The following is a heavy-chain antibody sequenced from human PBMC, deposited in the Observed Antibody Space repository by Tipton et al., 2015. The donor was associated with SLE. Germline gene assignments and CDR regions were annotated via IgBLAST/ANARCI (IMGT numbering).Heavy chain of an antibody. J-gene: IGHJ5*02. V-gene: IGHV4-39*07. D-gene: IGHD3-10*01. Sequence: TLSLTCTVSGGSISSSSYYWGWIRQPPGKGLEWIGNMYYTGSTYYNPSLKSRVTISVDTSKNQFSLKLSSVTAADTAVYYCASRGDGRGTWFDPWGQGTLVTVSS. CDR3: ASRGDGRGTWFDP. CDR1: GGSISSSSYY. CDR2: MYYTGST.